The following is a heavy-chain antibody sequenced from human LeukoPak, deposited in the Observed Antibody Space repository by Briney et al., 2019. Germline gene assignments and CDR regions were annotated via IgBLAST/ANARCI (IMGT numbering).Heavy chain of an antibody. CDR2: VNSDGSWT. V-gene: IGHV3-74*01. J-gene: IGHJ4*02. Sequence: PGGSLRLSCAASGFTFSSHWMTWVRQAPGKGLVWVSHVNSDGSWTSHADSVKGRFTISKDNAKNTVYLQMNNLRTEDTAVYYCVSFYETNWGRGTLVTVSS. CDR3: VSFYETN. CDR1: GFTFSSHW. D-gene: IGHD2-2*01.